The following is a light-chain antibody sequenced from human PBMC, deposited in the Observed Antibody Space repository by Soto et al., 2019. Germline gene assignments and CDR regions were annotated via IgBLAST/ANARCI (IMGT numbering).Light chain of an antibody. V-gene: IGKV1-39*01. J-gene: IGKJ1*01. CDR1: QTISSW. CDR3: QQSYSTPQT. Sequence: DIQMTQSPSTLSGSVGDRVTITCRASQTISSWLAWYQQKPGKAPKLLIYDVSKLETGVPSRFSGSGSGTDFTLTISSLQPEDFATYYCQQSYSTPQTFGQGTKVDI. CDR2: DVS.